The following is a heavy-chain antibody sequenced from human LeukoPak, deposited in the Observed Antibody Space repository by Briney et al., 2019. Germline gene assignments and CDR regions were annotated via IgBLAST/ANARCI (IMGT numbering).Heavy chain of an antibody. CDR2: IYYSGST. V-gene: IGHV4-59*01. J-gene: IGHJ3*02. D-gene: IGHD2-2*01. Sequence: SETLSLTCTVSGGSISSYYWSWIRQPPGKGLEWIGYIYYSGSTNYNPSLKSRVTISLDTSKNQFSLRLSSVTAADTAVYYCARVDAESDAFDIWGRGTMVTVSS. CDR3: ARVDAESDAFDI. CDR1: GGSISSYY.